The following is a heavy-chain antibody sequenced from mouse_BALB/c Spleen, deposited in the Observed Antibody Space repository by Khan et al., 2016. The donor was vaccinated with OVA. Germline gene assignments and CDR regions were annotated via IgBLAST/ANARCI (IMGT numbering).Heavy chain of an antibody. CDR2: IWGGGGT. D-gene: IGHD2-14*01. CDR3: ARAYYRYDGYYAMDY. Sequence: QVQLKESGPGLVAPSQSLSITCTVSGFSLSRYNIHWVRQPPGQGLNWLGMIWGGGGTDYNSTLKSRLSISKDNSKSQVFLRMNSLQTDDTAMYYCARAYYRYDGYYAMDYWGQGTSVTVSS. V-gene: IGHV2-6-4*01. CDR1: GFSLSRYN. J-gene: IGHJ4*01.